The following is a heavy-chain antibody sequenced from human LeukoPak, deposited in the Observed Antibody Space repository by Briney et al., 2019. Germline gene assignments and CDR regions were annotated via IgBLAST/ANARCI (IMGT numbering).Heavy chain of an antibody. CDR3: ATPGGSSWSLIQ. CDR2: ISGSGGST. D-gene: IGHD6-13*01. V-gene: IGHV3-23*01. CDR1: GFTFSSYA. Sequence: GGSLRLSCAASGFTFSSYAMSWVRQAPGKGLEWVSAISGSGGSTYYADSVKGRFTISRDNSKNKLYVQMNSLRAEDTAVYYCATPGGSSWSLIQWGQGPLVTVSS. J-gene: IGHJ1*01.